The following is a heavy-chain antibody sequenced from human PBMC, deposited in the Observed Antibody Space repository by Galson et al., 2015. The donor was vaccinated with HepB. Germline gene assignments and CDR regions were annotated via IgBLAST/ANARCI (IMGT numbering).Heavy chain of an antibody. Sequence: SVKVSCKASGYSFTSYAISWVRQAPGQGLEWMGRISTYNGNTNYAQKLQGRVTMTTDTSTSTAYMELRSLRSDDTAVYYCARVLDGVHDFEDYWGQGTLVTVSS. J-gene: IGHJ4*02. D-gene: IGHD4-17*01. CDR1: GYSFTSYA. CDR3: ARVLDGVHDFEDY. CDR2: ISTYNGNT. V-gene: IGHV1-18*01.